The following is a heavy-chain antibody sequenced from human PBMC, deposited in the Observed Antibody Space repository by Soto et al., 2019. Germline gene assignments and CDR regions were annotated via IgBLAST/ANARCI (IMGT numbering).Heavy chain of an antibody. J-gene: IGHJ4*02. CDR2: IIPILGIA. Sequence: QVQLVQSGAEVKKPGSSVKVSCKASGGTFSSYTISWVRQAPGQGLEWMGRIIPILGIANYAQKFQGRVTITANKSTSTASMELSSLRSEDTAVYYCARDINCSGGSCYFDYCGQGTLVTVSS. CDR1: GGTFSSYT. V-gene: IGHV1-69*08. D-gene: IGHD2-15*01. CDR3: ARDINCSGGSCYFDY.